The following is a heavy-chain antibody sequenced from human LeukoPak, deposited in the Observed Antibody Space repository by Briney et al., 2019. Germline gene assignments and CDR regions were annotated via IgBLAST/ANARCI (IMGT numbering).Heavy chain of an antibody. CDR3: ARGGATSSVLSWFDP. J-gene: IGHJ5*02. CDR2: IYYSGST. Sequence: SETLSLTGTVSAGSISSSYWSWIRKPPGKGLEWIGYIYYSGSTNYNPSLKSRVTISVDMSKNQFSLKLSSVTAADTAVYYCARGGATSSVLSWFDPWGQGTLVTVSS. V-gene: IGHV4-59*01. D-gene: IGHD2-2*01. CDR1: AGSISSSY.